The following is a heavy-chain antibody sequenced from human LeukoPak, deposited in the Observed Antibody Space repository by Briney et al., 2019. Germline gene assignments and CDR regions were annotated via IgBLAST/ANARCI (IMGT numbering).Heavy chain of an antibody. J-gene: IGHJ3*02. V-gene: IGHV1-2*02. D-gene: IGHD3-9*01. CDR2: INPNSGGT. CDR1: GYTFTVYY. Sequence: GASVKVSCKASGYTFTVYYMHWVRQAPGQGLEWVGRINPNSGGTNYAQKFRGRVTMTRDTSISTAYMELSRLRSDDTAVYYCARPLTLGFEAFDIWGQGTTVTISP. CDR3: ARPLTLGFEAFDI.